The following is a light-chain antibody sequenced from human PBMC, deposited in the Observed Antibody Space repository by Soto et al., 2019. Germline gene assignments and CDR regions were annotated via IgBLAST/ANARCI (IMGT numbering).Light chain of an antibody. CDR1: TRDVGGYNF. Sequence: QSALTQSPSASGSPGQSVTISCTGTTRDVGGYNFVSWYQHHPGKAPKLMIFEVSKRPSGVPDRFSGSKSGNTASLTVSGLQAEVEADYYCTSYAGSNNYVFGTGTKLTVL. V-gene: IGLV2-8*01. J-gene: IGLJ1*01. CDR2: EVS. CDR3: TSYAGSNNYV.